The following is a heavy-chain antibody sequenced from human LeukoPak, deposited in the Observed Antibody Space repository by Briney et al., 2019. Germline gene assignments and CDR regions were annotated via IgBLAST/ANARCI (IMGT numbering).Heavy chain of an antibody. CDR1: GYTFTSYD. V-gene: IGHV1-8*01. D-gene: IGHD3-10*01. J-gene: IGHJ5*02. Sequence: ASVKVSCYASGYTFTSYDINWVRQATGQGLEWMGRMNPNSGNTGYEQKFQGRVTMTRNTSISTAYMELSSLRSEDTAVYYCARMWRRSSRITMVRGMGFDPWGQGTLVTVSS. CDR2: MNPNSGNT. CDR3: ARMWRRSSRITMVRGMGFDP.